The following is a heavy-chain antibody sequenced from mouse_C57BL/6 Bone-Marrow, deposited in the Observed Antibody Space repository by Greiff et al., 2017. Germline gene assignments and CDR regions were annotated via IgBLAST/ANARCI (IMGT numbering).Heavy chain of an antibody. CDR1: GFNITDYY. CDR2: IDPEDGDT. J-gene: IGHJ2*01. D-gene: IGHD1-1*01. V-gene: IGHV14-2*01. Sequence: VHVKQSGAELVKPGASVKLSCTASGFNITDYYMHWVKQRTVQGLEWIGRIDPEDGDTKYAPKFQGKATITADTSSNTAYLQLSSLTSEDTAVXYCARDGSSYKYMDYWGQGTTVTVSS. CDR3: ARDGSSYKYMDY.